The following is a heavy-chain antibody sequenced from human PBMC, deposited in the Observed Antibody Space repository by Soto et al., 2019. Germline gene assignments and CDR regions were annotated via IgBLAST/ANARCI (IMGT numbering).Heavy chain of an antibody. V-gene: IGHV4-39*07. CDR1: GGSISSFNYF. D-gene: IGHD2-15*01. CDR3: ARGGGSTFNWFDP. J-gene: IGHJ5*02. CDR2: LYYSGNT. Sequence: QLQLQESGPGLVKPSETLSLTCTVSGGSISSFNYFWGWIRQPPGKGLEWIGSLYYSGNTYYNPSAQSRVTMSVDTTQRQCTLTLRSVTAADTAVYYCARGGGSTFNWFDPWGQGTLVTVSP.